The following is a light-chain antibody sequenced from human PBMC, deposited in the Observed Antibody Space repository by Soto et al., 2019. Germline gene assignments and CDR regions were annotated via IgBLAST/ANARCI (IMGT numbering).Light chain of an antibody. CDR2: PAS. Sequence: DIKMTQSPSSLSVSVRDRVTITCRASQYISNYLNWYQQKSGTAPKLLIHPASTLQSGVPSRFSGRGSGPDFTLTISSVQPDDFAIYFCQQSYSTPPSFGPGTTLEIK. CDR3: QQSYSTPPS. CDR1: QYISNY. V-gene: IGKV1-39*01. J-gene: IGKJ2*01.